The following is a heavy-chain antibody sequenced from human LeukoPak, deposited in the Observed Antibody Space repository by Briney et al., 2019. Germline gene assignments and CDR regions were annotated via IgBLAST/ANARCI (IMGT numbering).Heavy chain of an antibody. D-gene: IGHD6-13*01. CDR1: GFTFSSYG. CDR3: AKAPIAAAGIYYFDY. CDR2: ISYDGSNK. Sequence: GGSLRLFCAASGFTFSSYGIHWVRQAPGKGLEWVAVISYDGSNKYYADSVKGRFTISRDNSKNTLYLQMNSLRAEDTAVYYCAKAPIAAAGIYYFDYWGQGTLVTVSS. V-gene: IGHV3-30*18. J-gene: IGHJ4*02.